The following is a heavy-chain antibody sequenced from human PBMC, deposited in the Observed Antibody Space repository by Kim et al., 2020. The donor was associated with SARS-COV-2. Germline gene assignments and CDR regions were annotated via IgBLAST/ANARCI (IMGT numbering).Heavy chain of an antibody. CDR2: IYPGDSDT. CDR1: GYSFTSYW. V-gene: IGHV5-51*01. J-gene: IGHJ1*01. Sequence: GESLKISCKGSGYSFTSYWIGWVRQMPGKGLEWMGIIYPGDSDTRYSPSFQGQVTISADKSISTAYLQWSSLKASDTAMYYCARLGYGLLYDSSGLYFQHWGQGTLVTVSS. D-gene: IGHD3-22*01. CDR3: ARLGYGLLYDSSGLYFQH.